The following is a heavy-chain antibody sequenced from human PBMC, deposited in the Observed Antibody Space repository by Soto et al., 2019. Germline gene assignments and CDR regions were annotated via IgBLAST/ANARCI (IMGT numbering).Heavy chain of an antibody. CDR3: ARDAVSGQDFWIAYSGCYFDH. J-gene: IGHJ4*02. D-gene: IGHD3-3*01. Sequence: QVQLLQSGAEVKKPWASMRVSGKTPGYTFINFGISWVRQTPGQGLEWMRWISAYNGNMNHAQRFQDRLTKSTDTTTATAYMELRGLRSAYTAMYDCARDAVSGQDFWIAYSGCYFDHWGQGTLATVSS. CDR2: ISAYNGNM. V-gene: IGHV1-18*01. CDR1: GYTFINFG.